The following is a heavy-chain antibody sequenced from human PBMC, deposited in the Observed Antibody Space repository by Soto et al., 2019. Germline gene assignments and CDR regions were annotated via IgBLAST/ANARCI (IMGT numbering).Heavy chain of an antibody. J-gene: IGHJ4*02. CDR3: AKDQGSSWYEIDY. Sequence: EVQLLESGGGLVQPGGSLRLSCAASGFTFSNYAVTWVRQAPGKGREWVSTISGSGGSTYYAGPGKGRFTISRDNSKNTLYLQMNSLRAEDTAVYYCAKDQGSSWYEIDYWGQGTLVTVSS. CDR2: ISGSGGST. D-gene: IGHD6-13*01. CDR1: GFTFSNYA. V-gene: IGHV3-23*01.